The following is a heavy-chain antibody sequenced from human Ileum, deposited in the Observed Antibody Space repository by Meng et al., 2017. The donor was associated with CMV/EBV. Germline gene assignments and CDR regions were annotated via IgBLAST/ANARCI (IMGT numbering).Heavy chain of an antibody. J-gene: IGHJ4*02. CDR1: GFTFSSYG. V-gene: IGHV3-30*02. CDR3: ATDWYSSGWYPTLLNY. D-gene: IGHD6-19*01. CDR2: IRYDGSYK. Sequence: GESLKISCAASGFTFSSYGMHWVRQAPGKGLEWVAFIRYDGSYKYYVDSVRGRFTISRDNSRNTLDLQMDSLRPEDTAVYCCATDWYSSGWYPTLLNYWGQGTLVTVSS.